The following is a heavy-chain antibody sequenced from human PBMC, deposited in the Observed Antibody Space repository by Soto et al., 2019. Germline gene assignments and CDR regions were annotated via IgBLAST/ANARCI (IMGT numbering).Heavy chain of an antibody. CDR2: IYHSGST. D-gene: IGHD1-26*01. J-gene: IGHJ4*02. Sequence: SETLSLTCAVSGGSISSGGYSWSWIRQPPGKGLEWIGYIYHSGSTYYNPSLKSRVTISVDRSKNQFSLKLSSVTAADTAVYYCARGAVGATRFDYWGQGTLVTVSS. CDR3: ARGAVGATRFDY. CDR1: GGSISSGGYS. V-gene: IGHV4-30-2*01.